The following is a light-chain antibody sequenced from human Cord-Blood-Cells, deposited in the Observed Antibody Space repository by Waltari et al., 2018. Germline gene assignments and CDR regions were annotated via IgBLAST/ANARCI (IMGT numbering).Light chain of an antibody. CDR2: DVS. Sequence: QSALTQPASVSGSPGQSITISCTGPSSDVGGYNYVSWYQQHPGKAPKLMIYDVSNRPSGVSNRVSGSKSGNTASLTISGLQAEDEADYYCSSYTSSSTVVFGGGTKLTVL. CDR3: SSYTSSSTVV. J-gene: IGLJ2*01. CDR1: SSDVGGYNY. V-gene: IGLV2-14*01.